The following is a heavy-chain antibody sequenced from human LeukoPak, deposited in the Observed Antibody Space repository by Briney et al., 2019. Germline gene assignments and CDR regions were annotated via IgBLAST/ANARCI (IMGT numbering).Heavy chain of an antibody. CDR2: IYYSGST. V-gene: IGHV4-39*01. Sequence: PSETLSLTCTVSGGSISSSSYYWGWIRQPPGKGLEWSGTIYYSGSTYYNASLKSRLTISVDTSKNQFSLKLSSVTAADTAVYYCARLSGGTQWLAPFDYWGQGTLVTVSS. CDR1: GGSISSSSYY. J-gene: IGHJ4*02. CDR3: ARLSGGTQWLAPFDY. D-gene: IGHD6-19*01.